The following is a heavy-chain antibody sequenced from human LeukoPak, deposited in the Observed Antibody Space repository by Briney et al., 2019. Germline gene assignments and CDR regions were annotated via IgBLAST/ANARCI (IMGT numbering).Heavy chain of an antibody. D-gene: IGHD4-11*01. J-gene: IGHJ6*02. CDR2: ISSSSSYT. Sequence: GGSLRLSCAASGFTFSDYYISWIRQAPGKGLEWVSYISSSSSYTNYADSVKGRFTISRDNAKNSLYLQMNSLRAEDTAVYYCARAPHYSNYGPYYYGMDVWGQGTTVTVSS. CDR1: GFTFSDYY. V-gene: IGHV3-11*06. CDR3: ARAPHYSNYGPYYYGMDV.